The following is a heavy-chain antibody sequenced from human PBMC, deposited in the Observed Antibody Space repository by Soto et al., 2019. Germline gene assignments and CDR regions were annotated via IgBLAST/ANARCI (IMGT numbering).Heavy chain of an antibody. V-gene: IGHV2-5*02. D-gene: IGHD1-1*01. CDR1: GFSLMTNGVG. J-gene: IGHJ4*01. CDR3: TPTAPSASHWETFKY. Sequence: QITLKESGPTLVKPTQTLTLTCTVSGFSLMTNGVGVGWFRQPPGKALEWLALIYRDDDKRYRPSLKSRVTIPQNSSTTQAVLTMPTMNPVDTATYYCTPTAPSASHWETFKYWGHGNLDTAS. CDR2: IYRDDDK.